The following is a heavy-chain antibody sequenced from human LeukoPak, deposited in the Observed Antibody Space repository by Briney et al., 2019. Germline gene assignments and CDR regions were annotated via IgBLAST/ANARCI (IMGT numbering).Heavy chain of an antibody. Sequence: GRSLRLSCAASGFTFSSYGVHWVRQAPGKGLEWVAVISYDGSNKYYADSVKGRFTISRDNSKNTLYLQMNSLRAEDTAVYYCAKGGDYFDYWGQGTLVTVSP. CDR1: GFTFSSYG. J-gene: IGHJ4*02. D-gene: IGHD3-16*01. CDR2: ISYDGSNK. CDR3: AKGGDYFDY. V-gene: IGHV3-30*18.